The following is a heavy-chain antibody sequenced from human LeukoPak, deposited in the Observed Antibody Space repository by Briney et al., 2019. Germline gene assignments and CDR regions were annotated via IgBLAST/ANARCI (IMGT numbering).Heavy chain of an antibody. V-gene: IGHV1-2*02. CDR1: GYTFTGYY. CDR3: ARYGEVGATTYDY. CDR2: INPNSGGT. Sequence: ASVKVSCKASGYTFTGYYMHWVRQAPGQGLEWMGWINPNSGGTNYAQKFQGRVTMTRDTSISTAYMELSRLRSDDTAVYYCARYGEVGATTYDYWGQGTLVTVSS. D-gene: IGHD1-26*01. J-gene: IGHJ4*02.